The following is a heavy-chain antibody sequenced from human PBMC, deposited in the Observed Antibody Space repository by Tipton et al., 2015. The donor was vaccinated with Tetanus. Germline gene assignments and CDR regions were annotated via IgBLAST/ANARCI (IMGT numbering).Heavy chain of an antibody. D-gene: IGHD5-18*01. Sequence: TLSLTCTVSGGSISSYYWSWIRQPPGKGLEWIGYIYYSGSTNYNPSLKSRVTISVDTSKNQFSLKLSSVTAADTAVYYCARDRGYSTGGWFDPWGQGTLVTVSS. J-gene: IGHJ5*02. CDR1: GGSISSYY. CDR3: ARDRGYSTGGWFDP. CDR2: IYYSGST. V-gene: IGHV4-59*01.